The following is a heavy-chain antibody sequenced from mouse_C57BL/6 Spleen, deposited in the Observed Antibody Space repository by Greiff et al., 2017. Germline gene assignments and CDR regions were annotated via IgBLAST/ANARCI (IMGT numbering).Heavy chain of an antibody. CDR1: GYTFTSYW. Sequence: QVQLQQPGAELVRPGSSVKLSCKASGYTFTSYWMHWVKQRPIQGLEWIGNIDPSESETHYNQKFKDKATLTVDKSSSTAYMQLSSLTSEDSAVYYCAKGSSGYDYWGQGTTLTVSS. CDR3: AKGSSGYDY. J-gene: IGHJ2*01. D-gene: IGHD3-2*02. V-gene: IGHV1-52*01. CDR2: IDPSESET.